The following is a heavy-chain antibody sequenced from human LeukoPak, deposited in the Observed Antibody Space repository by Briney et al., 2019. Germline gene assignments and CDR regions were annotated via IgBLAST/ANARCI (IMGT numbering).Heavy chain of an antibody. D-gene: IGHD6-19*01. CDR2: IYYSGST. CDR3: ARARDSSGWTPAEYFQH. Sequence: PSETLSLTCTVSGGSISSSSYYWGWIRQPPGKGLEWIGSIYYSGSTYYNPSLKSRVTISVDTSKNQFSLKLSSVTAADTAVYYCARARDSSGWTPAEYFQHWGQGTLVTVSS. V-gene: IGHV4-39*07. J-gene: IGHJ1*01. CDR1: GGSISSSSYY.